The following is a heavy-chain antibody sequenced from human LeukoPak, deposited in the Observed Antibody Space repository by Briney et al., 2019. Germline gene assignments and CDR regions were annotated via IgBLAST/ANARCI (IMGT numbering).Heavy chain of an antibody. CDR2: IYHSGST. J-gene: IGHJ4*02. Sequence: SETLSLTCAVSGYSISSGYYWGWIRQPPGKGLEWIGSIYHSGSTYYNPSLKRRVTISVDTSKNQFSLKLSSVTAADTAVYYCASSQVVTTFDYWGQGTLVTVSS. CDR3: ASSQVVTTFDY. V-gene: IGHV4-38-2*01. D-gene: IGHD2-15*01. CDR1: GYSISSGYY.